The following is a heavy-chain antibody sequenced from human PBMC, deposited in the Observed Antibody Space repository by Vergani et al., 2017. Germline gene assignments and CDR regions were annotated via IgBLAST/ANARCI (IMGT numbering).Heavy chain of an antibody. D-gene: IGHD2-21*02. J-gene: IGHJ4*02. V-gene: IGHV3-30*02. CDR3: AKYLRDSTDGLPDS. CDR1: GFTSSYYG. CDR2: IGKDGINT. Sequence: QVHLVESGGGVVQPGRSLRLSCVVSGFTSSYYGMHWVRQAPGKGLEWLAYIGKDGINTRYRDAVKGRFTVSRDNSKDILYLQMDSLRSEDTALYYCAKYLRDSTDGLPDSWGTGTLVIVSS.